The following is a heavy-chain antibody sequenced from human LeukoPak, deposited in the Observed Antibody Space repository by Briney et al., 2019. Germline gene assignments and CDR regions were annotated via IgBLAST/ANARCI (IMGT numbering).Heavy chain of an antibody. CDR1: GFIFDDYA. D-gene: IGHD1-26*01. CDR2: ITGSSGVT. Sequence: GGSLRLSCAGSGFIFDDYAINWVRQAPGMGLEWVSAITGSSGVTFYTDSVKGRFTISRDNAKNSLYLQMNSLRAEDTALYYCAKDSGSYTQSAFDIWGQGTMVTVSS. V-gene: IGHV3-9*01. CDR3: AKDSGSYTQSAFDI. J-gene: IGHJ3*02.